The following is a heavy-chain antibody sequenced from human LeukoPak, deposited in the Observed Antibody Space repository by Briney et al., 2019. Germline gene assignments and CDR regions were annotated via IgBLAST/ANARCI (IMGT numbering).Heavy chain of an antibody. Sequence: SETLSLTCTVSGGSISSSSYYWGWIRQPPGKGLEWTGSIFYSGSTYYNPSLKSRVTISVDTSKNQFSLELSSVTASDTAMYYCAGLGYCDSSSCYLHYHYYMDVWGKGTTVTVSS. D-gene: IGHD2-2*01. CDR1: GGSISSSSYY. CDR2: IFYSGST. V-gene: IGHV4-39*01. J-gene: IGHJ6*03. CDR3: AGLGYCDSSSCYLHYHYYMDV.